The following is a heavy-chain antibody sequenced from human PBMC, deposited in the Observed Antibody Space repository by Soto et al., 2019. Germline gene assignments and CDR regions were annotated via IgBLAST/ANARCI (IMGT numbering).Heavy chain of an antibody. CDR2: VYWDDDK. Sequence: ITLEESGPTLVKPTETLTLTCTFSGFSLTTGVGVGWVRQPPGKALDWLALVYWDDDKHYTPFVMSRLTITKDISKGQVVLTMTNMDPVDTATYYCATLTADFWGPGTLVTVSS. CDR1: GFSLTTGVG. CDR3: ATLTADF. J-gene: IGHJ4*02. V-gene: IGHV2-5*02.